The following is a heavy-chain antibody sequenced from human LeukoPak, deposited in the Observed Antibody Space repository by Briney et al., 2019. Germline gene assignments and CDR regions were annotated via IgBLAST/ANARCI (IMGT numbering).Heavy chain of an antibody. J-gene: IGHJ4*02. Sequence: GGSLRLSCAASGFTFDDYAMHWVRQAPGKGLEWVSLISWDGGSTYYADSVKGRFTISRDNSKNSLYLQMNSLRAEDTALYYCAKGRGTGYYFDYWGQGTLVTVFS. V-gene: IGHV3-43D*03. CDR2: ISWDGGST. CDR1: GFTFDDYA. CDR3: AKGRGTGYYFDY. D-gene: IGHD3-16*01.